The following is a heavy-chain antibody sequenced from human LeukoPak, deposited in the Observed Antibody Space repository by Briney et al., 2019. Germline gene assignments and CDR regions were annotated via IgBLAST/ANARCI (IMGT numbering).Heavy chain of an antibody. J-gene: IGHJ3*02. V-gene: IGHV3-48*04. CDR3: ARGSRAFDI. Sequence: PGGSLRLSCAASGFTFSSYGMSWVRQAPGKGLEWVSAISSSGSTIYYADSVRGRFTISRDNAKNSLYLQMNSLRAEDTAVYYCARGSRAFDIWGQGTMVTVSS. CDR1: GFTFSSYG. CDR2: ISSSGSTI.